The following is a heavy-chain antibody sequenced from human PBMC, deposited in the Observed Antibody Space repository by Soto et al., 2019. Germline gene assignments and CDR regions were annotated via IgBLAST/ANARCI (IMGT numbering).Heavy chain of an antibody. CDR2: IYWDNDK. J-gene: IGHJ4*02. D-gene: IGHD3-22*01. CDR1: GFSLRTSGVG. V-gene: IGHV2-5*02. CDR3: AHTYDTSWRNFGY. Sequence: QITLKESGPTLVKPTQTLTLTCTFSGFSLRTSGVGVGWIRQPPGKALEWLALIYWDNDKRYSPSLRSRLTNTKDTSKSQVVLTVANVDPVDTATYYCAHTYDTSWRNFGYWSQGSLVTVSS.